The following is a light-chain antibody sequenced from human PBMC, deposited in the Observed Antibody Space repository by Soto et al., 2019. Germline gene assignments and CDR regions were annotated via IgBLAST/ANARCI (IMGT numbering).Light chain of an antibody. CDR1: QSISSW. V-gene: IGKV1-5*01. CDR3: QEYNSYS. Sequence: DIQMTQPPSTLSASVRDRVTITCRASQSISSWLAWYQQKPGTAPKLLIYHASTLESGVPSRFSGSGSGTEFTLTISSLQPDDFATYYCQEYNSYSFGQGTKVDI. CDR2: HAS. J-gene: IGKJ1*01.